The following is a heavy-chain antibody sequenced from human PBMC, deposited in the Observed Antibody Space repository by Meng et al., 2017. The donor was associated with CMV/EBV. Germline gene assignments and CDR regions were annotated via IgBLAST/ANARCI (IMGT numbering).Heavy chain of an antibody. D-gene: IGHD2-15*01. CDR2: TYYRSKWYN. J-gene: IGHJ5*02. V-gene: IGHV6-1*01. CDR1: GDSVSSNSSA. CDR3: ARDKGMVELGSWFDP. Sequence: QGPLHQAGPGLVKPSQTLPLTCASSGDSVSSNSSAWNWIRQSPSRGLEWLGRTYYRSKWYNDYAVSVKSRITINPDTSKNQFSLQLNSVTPEDTAVYYCARDKGMVELGSWFDPWGQGTLVTVSS.